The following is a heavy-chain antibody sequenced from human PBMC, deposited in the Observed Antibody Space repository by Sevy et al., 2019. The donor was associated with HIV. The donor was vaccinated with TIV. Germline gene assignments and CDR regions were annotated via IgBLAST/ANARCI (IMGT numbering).Heavy chain of an antibody. D-gene: IGHD4-17*01. CDR1: GFTFSTYG. Sequence: GGSLRLSCAASGFTFSTYGMHWVRQAPGKGLEWVAVIWFDGSNTYYADSVKGRFTISRDIAKNTLHLQMNSLRAEDTAVYYCARDLEFYDYGDYGPALMPDYWGQGTLVTVSS. V-gene: IGHV3-33*01. J-gene: IGHJ4*02. CDR3: ARDLEFYDYGDYGPALMPDY. CDR2: IWFDGSNT.